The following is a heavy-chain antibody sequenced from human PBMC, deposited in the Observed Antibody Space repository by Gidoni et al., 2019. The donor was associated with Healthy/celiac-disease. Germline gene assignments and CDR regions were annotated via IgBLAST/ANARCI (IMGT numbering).Heavy chain of an antibody. CDR3: ARDRVGATGAFDI. CDR2: ISYSGST. Sequence: QVQLQESSPGLVKPSETLSLTCPVSGGSIISYYWSWIRQPPGKGLEWIGYISYSGSTNYNPSLKSRVTISVDTSKNQFSLKLSSVTAADTAVYYCARDRVGATGAFDIWGQGTMVTVSS. J-gene: IGHJ3*02. CDR1: GGSIISYY. D-gene: IGHD1-26*01. V-gene: IGHV4-59*01.